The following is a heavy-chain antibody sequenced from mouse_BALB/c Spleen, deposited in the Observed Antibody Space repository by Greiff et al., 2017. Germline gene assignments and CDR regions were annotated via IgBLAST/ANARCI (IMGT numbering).Heavy chain of an antibody. Sequence: QVQLQQSGAELVRPGSSVKISCKASGYAFSSYWMNWVKQRPGQGLEWIGQIYPGDGDTNYNGKFKGKATLTADKSSSTAYMQLSSLTSEDSAVYCCARYDYYAMDYWGQGTSVTVAS. CDR1: GYAFSSYW. CDR3: ARYDYYAMDY. CDR2: IYPGDGDT. J-gene: IGHJ4*01. V-gene: IGHV1-80*01.